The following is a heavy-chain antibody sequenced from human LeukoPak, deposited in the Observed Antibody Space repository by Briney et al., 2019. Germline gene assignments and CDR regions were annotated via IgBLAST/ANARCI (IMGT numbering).Heavy chain of an antibody. CDR1: GITLSNYG. D-gene: IGHD3-16*01. V-gene: IGHV3-23*01. J-gene: IGHJ4*02. CDR3: PQRGVVLRVILVGFPKEAYYFES. CDR2: MSGSGGGT. Sequence: GGSLRLSCAVSGITLSNYGMMGVRQAPGKGLEGVAGMSGSGGGTNYAVSVKGRFTISRDNAENTLYLQMNSLRAEDTAMYFCPQRGVVLRVILVGFPKEAYYFESWGQGALVTVSS.